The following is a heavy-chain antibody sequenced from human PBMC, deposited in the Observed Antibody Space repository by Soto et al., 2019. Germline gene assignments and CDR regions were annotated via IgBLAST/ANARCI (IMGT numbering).Heavy chain of an antibody. J-gene: IGHJ6*03. CDR3: AAGSNYYYYMDV. V-gene: IGHV1-58*02. CDR2: IVVGSGNT. D-gene: IGHD6-13*01. CDR1: GFTFTSSA. Sequence: SVKVSCTASGFTFTSSAMQWVRQARGQRLEWIGWIVVGSGNTNYAQKFQERVTITRDMSTSTAYMELSSLRSEDTAVYYCAAGSNYYYYMDVWGKGTTVTVSS.